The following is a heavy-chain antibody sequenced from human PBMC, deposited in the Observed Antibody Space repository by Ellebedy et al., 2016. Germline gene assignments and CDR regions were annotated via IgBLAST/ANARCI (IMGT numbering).Heavy chain of an antibody. CDR1: GFNFDDYV. Sequence: GESLKISCTTSGFNFDDYVMNWFRQAPGKGLEWVGFIRSESYGGTTEYAASVKGRFHISRDDSKSTAYLQMNRLETDDTAMYYCARGGSWGQGTLVTVSS. J-gene: IGHJ4*02. V-gene: IGHV3-49*03. CDR3: ARGGS. D-gene: IGHD3-10*01. CDR2: IRSESYGGTT.